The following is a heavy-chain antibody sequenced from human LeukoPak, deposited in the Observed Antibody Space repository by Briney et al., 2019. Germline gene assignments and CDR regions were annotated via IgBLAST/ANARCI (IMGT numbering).Heavy chain of an antibody. V-gene: IGHV4-39*01. D-gene: IGHD2-8*01. Sequence: SETLSLTCTVSGGSISSSSYYWGWIRQPPGKGLEWIGSIYYSGSTYYNPSFKSRVTISVDTSKNQFSLKLSSVTAADTAVYYCSGYCTNGVCYTGGYWGQGTLVTVSS. J-gene: IGHJ4*02. CDR1: GGSISSSSYY. CDR3: SGYCTNGVCYTGGY. CDR2: IYYSGST.